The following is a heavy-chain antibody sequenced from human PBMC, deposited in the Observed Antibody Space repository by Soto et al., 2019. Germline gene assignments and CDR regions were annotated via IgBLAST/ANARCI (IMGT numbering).Heavy chain of an antibody. V-gene: IGHV4-4*07. Sequence: PSETLSLTCTVSGGSINTFYWSWVRQPAGKGLEWIGRIFSSGSTSFNPSLESRVAMSVDTSKSHFSLNLSSVTAADMAVYYCAREGSYSAYNFAHGIQLWSFDFWGQGALVTV. CDR1: GGSINTFY. CDR3: AREGSYSAYNFAHGIQLWSFDF. J-gene: IGHJ4*02. D-gene: IGHD5-12*01. CDR2: IFSSGST.